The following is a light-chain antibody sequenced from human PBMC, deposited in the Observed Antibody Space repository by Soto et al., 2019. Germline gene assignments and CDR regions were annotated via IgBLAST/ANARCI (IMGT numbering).Light chain of an antibody. J-gene: IGLJ1*01. CDR2: EVS. V-gene: IGLV2-14*01. CDR1: SSDVGGYNY. Sequence: QSALTQPASVSGSPGQSITISCTGTSSDVGGYNYVSWYQQHPGKAPKLMIYEVSNRPSGVSNRFSGSKSGKTASLTISGLQAEDEADYYCSSYTSSSTFYVFGTGTKVTVL. CDR3: SSYTSSSTFYV.